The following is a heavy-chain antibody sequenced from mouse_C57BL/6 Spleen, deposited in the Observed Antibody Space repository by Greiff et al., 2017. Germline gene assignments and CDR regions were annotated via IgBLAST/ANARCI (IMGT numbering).Heavy chain of an antibody. D-gene: IGHD2-2*01. V-gene: IGHV1-55*01. CDR1: GYTFTSYW. Sequence: QVQLQQSGAELVKPGASVKMSCKASGYTFTSYWITWVKQRPGQGLEWIGDIYPGSGSTNYNEKFKSKATLTVDTSSSTAYMQLSSLTSAVSSFYYCARWGVTPGDSCCPVTTLPVSS. CDR2: IYPGSGST. CDR3: ARWGVTPGDS. J-gene: IGHJ2*01.